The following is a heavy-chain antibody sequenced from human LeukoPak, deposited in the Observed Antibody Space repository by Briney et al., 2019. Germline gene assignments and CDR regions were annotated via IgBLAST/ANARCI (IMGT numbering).Heavy chain of an antibody. CDR1: GGSISSGGYY. V-gene: IGHV4-30-2*01. CDR3: ARSYDFWSGYYPVDY. CDR2: IYHSGST. D-gene: IGHD3-3*01. Sequence: TSETLSLTCTVSGGSISSGGYYWSWIRQPPGKGLEWIGYIYHSGSTYYNPSLKSRVTISVDRSKNQFSLKLSSVTAADTAVYYCARSYDFWSGYYPVDYWGQGTLVTVSS. J-gene: IGHJ4*02.